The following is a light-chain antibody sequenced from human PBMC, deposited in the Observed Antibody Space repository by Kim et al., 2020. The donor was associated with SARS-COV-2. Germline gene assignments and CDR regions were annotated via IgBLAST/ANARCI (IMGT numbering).Light chain of an antibody. V-gene: IGKV3-15*01. CDR2: GAS. CDR3: QQYNNWPWYS. CDR1: QRVSSN. J-gene: IGKJ2*03. Sequence: VSPGERATRSGRASQRVSSNLAWYQQKPGQAPRLLIYGASTRATGIPARFSGSGSGTEFTLTISSLQSEDFAVYYCQQYNNWPWYSFGQGTKLEI.